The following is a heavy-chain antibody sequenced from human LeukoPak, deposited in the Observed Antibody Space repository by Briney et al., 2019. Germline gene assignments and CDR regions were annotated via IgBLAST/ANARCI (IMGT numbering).Heavy chain of an antibody. CDR2: ISGSGGST. J-gene: IGHJ6*02. Sequence: PGASLRLSCAASRFTFSSYAMSWVRQAPGKGLEWVSAISGSGGSTYYADSVKGRFTISRDNSKNTLYLQMNSLRAEDTAVYYCAKAHLQQPPDELIMDVWGQGTTVTVSS. V-gene: IGHV3-23*01. CDR3: AKAHLQQPPDELIMDV. D-gene: IGHD6-13*01. CDR1: RFTFSSYA.